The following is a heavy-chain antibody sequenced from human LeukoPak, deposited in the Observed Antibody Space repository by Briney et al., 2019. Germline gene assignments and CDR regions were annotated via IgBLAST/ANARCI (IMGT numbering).Heavy chain of an antibody. D-gene: IGHD2-15*01. Sequence: PSETLSLTCTVSGGSISSYYWSWIRQPPGKGLEWIGYIYYSGSTNYNPSLKSRVTISVDTSKNQFSLKLSSVTAADTAVYYCARDDCSGGSCYSCWGTRPVGYFDYWGQGTLVTVSS. CDR3: ARDDCSGGSCYSCWGTRPVGYFDY. CDR2: IYYSGST. V-gene: IGHV4-59*12. CDR1: GGSISSYY. J-gene: IGHJ4*02.